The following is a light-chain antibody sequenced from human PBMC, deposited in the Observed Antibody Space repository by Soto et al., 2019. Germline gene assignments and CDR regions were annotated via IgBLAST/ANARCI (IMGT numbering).Light chain of an antibody. CDR1: QGISSY. V-gene: IGKV1-9*01. CDR3: QQVKNYPLT. Sequence: DIQLTQSPSFLSASVGDRVTITCRASQGISSYVAWYQQKPGKAPKVLIYAASTLKSGVPSRFSGSGSGTEFTLTISSLQPEDFATYHCQQVKNYPLTFGGGTRVDI. J-gene: IGKJ4*01. CDR2: AAS.